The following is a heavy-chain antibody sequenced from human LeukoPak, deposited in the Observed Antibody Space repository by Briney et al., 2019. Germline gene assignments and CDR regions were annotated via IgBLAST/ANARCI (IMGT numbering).Heavy chain of an antibody. J-gene: IGHJ4*02. CDR1: GFIFNNYD. Sequence: GGSLRLSCTGSGFIFNNYDMHWVRQPPGKGLEWVSGISWNSGTIDYADSVRGRFTISRDNAKNSLYLQMDSLRVEDTAFYYCAKDNRRHYTSGPNPDSLHWGQGALVTVSS. D-gene: IGHD6-19*01. V-gene: IGHV3-9*01. CDR2: ISWNSGTI. CDR3: AKDNRRHYTSGPNPDSLH.